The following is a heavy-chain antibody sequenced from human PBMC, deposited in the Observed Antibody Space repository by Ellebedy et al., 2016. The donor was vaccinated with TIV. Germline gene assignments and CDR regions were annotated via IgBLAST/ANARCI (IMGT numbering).Heavy chain of an antibody. CDR2: IRSKANSYAT. Sequence: GESLKISCAASGFTFSGSAMHWVRQASGKGLEWVGRIRSKANSYATAYAASVKGRFTISRDDSKNTAYLQMDSLRAEDTAVYYCAKCPGGSPYYFDHWGQGTLVAVSS. CDR1: GFTFSGSA. D-gene: IGHD4-23*01. V-gene: IGHV3-73*01. CDR3: AKCPGGSPYYFDH. J-gene: IGHJ4*02.